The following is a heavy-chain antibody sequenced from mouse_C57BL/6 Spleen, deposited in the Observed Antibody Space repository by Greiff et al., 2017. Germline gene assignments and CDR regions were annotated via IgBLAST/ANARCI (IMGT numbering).Heavy chain of an antibody. J-gene: IGHJ1*03. D-gene: IGHD2-4*01. CDR2: IRSKSNNYAT. V-gene: IGHV10-1*01. CDR3: ERSDYAGYVDV. CDR1: GFSFNTYA. Sequence: EVKLMESGGGLVQPKGSLKLSCAASGFSFNTYAMNWVRQAPGKGLEWVARIRSKSNNYATYYADSVKDRFTISREDSESMLYLQMNNLNTEDTDMYYCERSDYAGYVDVWGTGTTVTVSS.